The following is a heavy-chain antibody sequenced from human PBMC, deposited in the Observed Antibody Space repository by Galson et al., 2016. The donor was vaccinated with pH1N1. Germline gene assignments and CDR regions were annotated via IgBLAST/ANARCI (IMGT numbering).Heavy chain of an antibody. Sequence: SLRLSCAASGFSFSTYSMNWVRQAPGKGLEWVSYISSSGSYKNYADSVKARFIISRDNAKNSLYLQMNSLRAEDTAEYYCATYCISSSCYEGSFDYWGQGTLVTVSS. CDR1: GFSFSTYS. CDR3: ATYCISSSCYEGSFDY. D-gene: IGHD2-2*01. V-gene: IGHV3-21*01. CDR2: ISSSGSYK. J-gene: IGHJ4*02.